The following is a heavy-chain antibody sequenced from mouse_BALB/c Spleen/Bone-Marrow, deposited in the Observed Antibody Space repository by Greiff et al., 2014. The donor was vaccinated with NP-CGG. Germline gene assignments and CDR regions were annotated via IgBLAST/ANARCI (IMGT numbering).Heavy chain of an antibody. J-gene: IGHJ1*01. V-gene: IGHV2-9-2*01. D-gene: IGHD2-13*01. Sequence: LVESGPGLVAPSQSLSITCTVSGFSLTSYDINWIRQPPGKGLEWLGVIWTGGGTNYNSALMSRLSISKDNSKSQVFLKMNSLQTDDTAIYYCVREGAYYGDYDWYFDVWGAGTTVTVSS. CDR3: VREGAYYGDYDWYFDV. CDR2: IWTGGGT. CDR1: GFSLTSYD.